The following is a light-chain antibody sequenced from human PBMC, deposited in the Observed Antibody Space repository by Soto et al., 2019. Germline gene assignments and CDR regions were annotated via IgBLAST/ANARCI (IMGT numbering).Light chain of an antibody. CDR3: QAYSSFSYT. Sequence: DIQMTQSPSTLSASVGDRVTITCRASHCIAGLLAWYQQKPGKAPKVMIYATSNLESGVPSRFSGSGSGTDFTLTISSLQPEDFATYFCQAYSSFSYTFGQGTRLEI. J-gene: IGKJ2*01. CDR1: HCIAGL. CDR2: ATS. V-gene: IGKV1-5*01.